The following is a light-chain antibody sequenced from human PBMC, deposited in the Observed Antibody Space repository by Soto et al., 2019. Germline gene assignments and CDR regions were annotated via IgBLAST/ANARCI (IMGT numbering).Light chain of an antibody. CDR2: GVS. CDR3: SSYTSSSTVL. J-gene: IGLJ2*01. CDR1: SSDVGGYNY. V-gene: IGLV2-14*01. Sequence: QSALTQPASVSGPPGQSITISCTGTSSDVGGYNYVSWYQQHPGKAPKLMIYGVSNRHSGVSNRFSASKSGNTASLTISGLQAEDEADYYCSSYTSSSTVLFGGGTKLTVL.